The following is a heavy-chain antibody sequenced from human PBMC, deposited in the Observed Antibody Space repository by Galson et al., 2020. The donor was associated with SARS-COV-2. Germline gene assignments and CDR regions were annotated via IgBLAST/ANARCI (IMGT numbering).Heavy chain of an antibody. Sequence: ASETLSLTCTVSGGSISSYYWTWIRQPPGKGLEWIGYIYYSDSGSPNYNPSLKSRVTISLDTSTKQFSLKLTSVTAADTAVYCCARVDGYDILTGYQNWYFDLWGRGTLVTVPS. CDR1: GGSISSYY. D-gene: IGHD3-9*01. V-gene: IGHV4-59*01. J-gene: IGHJ2*01. CDR2: IYYSDSGSP. CDR3: ARVDGYDILTGYQNWYFDL.